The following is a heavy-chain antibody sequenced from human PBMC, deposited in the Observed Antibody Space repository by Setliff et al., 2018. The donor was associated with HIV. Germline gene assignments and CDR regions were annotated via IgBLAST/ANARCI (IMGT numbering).Heavy chain of an antibody. CDR2: ISSSGTT. J-gene: IGHJ4*02. Sequence: SETLSLTCVVSDDSFSNYDWTWIRQPPGKALEWIGYISSSGTTNYNPSLRSRVTISIETSNTRFTLWLRSVTAADTATYFCARLGRAIDDGGSSLRLDFWGQGMLVTVSS. CDR3: ARLGRAIDDGGSSLRLDF. D-gene: IGHD2-15*01. V-gene: IGHV4-4*09. CDR1: DDSFSNYD.